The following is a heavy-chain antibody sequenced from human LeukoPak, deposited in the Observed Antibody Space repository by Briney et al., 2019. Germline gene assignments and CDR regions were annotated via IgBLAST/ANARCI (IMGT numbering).Heavy chain of an antibody. V-gene: IGHV1-18*01. CDR1: GYTFTSYG. CDR3: ARGNYDYVWGSYRYDY. Sequence: ASVKVSCKASGYTFTSYGISWVRQAPGQGLEWIGWISAYNGNTNYAQKLQGRVTMTTDTSTSTAYMELRSLRSDDTAVYYCARGNYDYVWGSYRYDYWGQGTLVTVSS. CDR2: ISAYNGNT. J-gene: IGHJ4*02. D-gene: IGHD3-16*02.